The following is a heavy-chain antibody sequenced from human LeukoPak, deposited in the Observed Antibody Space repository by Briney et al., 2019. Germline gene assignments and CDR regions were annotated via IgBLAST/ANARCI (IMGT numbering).Heavy chain of an antibody. J-gene: IGHJ3*02. D-gene: IGHD6-13*01. V-gene: IGHV4-34*01. CDR2: INHSGST. CDR1: GGSFSSYY. CDR3: ARTYSSSWYDAFDI. Sequence: SESLSLTCAVYGGSFSSYYWSWMRQPPGKGLEWIGEINHSGSTNYNPSLKSRVTISVDTSKNQFSLKLSSVTAADTAVYYCARTYSSSWYDAFDIWGQGTMGTVSS.